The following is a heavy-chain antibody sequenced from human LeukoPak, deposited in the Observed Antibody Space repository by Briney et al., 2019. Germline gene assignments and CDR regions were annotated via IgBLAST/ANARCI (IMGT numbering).Heavy chain of an antibody. J-gene: IGHJ5*02. D-gene: IGHD2-2*02. V-gene: IGHV4-30-2*01. CDR3: ARWVVPAAIRMGWFDP. Sequence: PSGTLSLTCAVSGGSISSGGYSWSWIRQPPGKGLEWIGYIYHSGSTYYNPSLKSRVTISVDRSKNQFSLKLSSVTAADTAVYYCARWVVPAAIRMGWFDPWGQGTLVTVSS. CDR2: IYHSGST. CDR1: GGSISSGGYS.